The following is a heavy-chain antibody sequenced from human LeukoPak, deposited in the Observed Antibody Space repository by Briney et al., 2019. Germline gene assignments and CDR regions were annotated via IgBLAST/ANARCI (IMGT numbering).Heavy chain of an antibody. CDR1: GGSISSSNW. J-gene: IGHJ4*02. Sequence: TSETLSLTCAVSGGSISSSNWWSWVRQPPGKGLEWIGEIYHSGSTNYNPSLKSRVTISVDKSKNQFSLKLSSVTAADTAVYYCARTHSSGRLSTPFDYWGQGTLVTVSS. D-gene: IGHD6-19*01. CDR2: IYHSGST. CDR3: ARTHSSGRLSTPFDY. V-gene: IGHV4-4*02.